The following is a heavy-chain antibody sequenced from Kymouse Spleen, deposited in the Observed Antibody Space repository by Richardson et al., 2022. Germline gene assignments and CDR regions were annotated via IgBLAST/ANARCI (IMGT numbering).Heavy chain of an antibody. CDR3: ASITIFGVVKRYYGMDV. V-gene: IGHV3-33*01. D-gene: IGHD3-3*01. CDR2: IWYDGSNK. J-gene: IGHJ6*02. Sequence: QVQLVESGGGVVQPGRSLRLSCAASGFTFSSYGMHWVRQAPGKGLEWVAVIWYDGSNKYYADSVKGRFTISRDNSKNTLYLQMNSLRAEDTAVYYCASITIFGVVKRYYGMDVWGQGTTVTVSS. CDR1: GFTFSSYG.